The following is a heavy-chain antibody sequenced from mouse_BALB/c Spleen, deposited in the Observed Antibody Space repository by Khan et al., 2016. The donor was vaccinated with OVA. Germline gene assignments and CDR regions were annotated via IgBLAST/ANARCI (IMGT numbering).Heavy chain of an antibody. Sequence: VQLKESGGDIVKPGGSLKLSCAASGFTFSTYGMSWVRQTPDKRLEWVATVSTGGHYTYYTDTVKGRFTISRDNAKNTLYLRMSSLRSEDTAMFYCTRLAYYYDSEGFAYWGQGTLATVSA. V-gene: IGHV5-6*01. D-gene: IGHD1-1*01. CDR3: TRLAYYYDSEGFAY. CDR1: GFTFSTYG. CDR2: VSTGGHYT. J-gene: IGHJ3*01.